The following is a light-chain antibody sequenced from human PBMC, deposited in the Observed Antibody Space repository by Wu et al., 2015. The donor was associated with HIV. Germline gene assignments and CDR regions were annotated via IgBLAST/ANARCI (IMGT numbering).Light chain of an antibody. CDR3: QQRSDWPYS. CDR1: QRVSNY. J-gene: IGKJ2*03. V-gene: IGKV3-11*02. CDR2: DTS. Sequence: EIVLTQSPATLSLSPGERATLSCRASQRVSNYLIWCQQKPGQTPRVLIYDTSRRATGIPARFSGSGSERDFTLTISSLEPEDSAVYYCQQRSDWPYSFGQGTRAGDQ.